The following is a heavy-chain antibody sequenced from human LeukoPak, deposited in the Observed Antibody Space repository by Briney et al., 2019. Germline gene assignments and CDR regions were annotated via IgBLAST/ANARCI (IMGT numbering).Heavy chain of an antibody. J-gene: IGHJ4*02. D-gene: IGHD6-13*01. CDR2: ISGSGGSA. CDR3: AKGYGSSWYCFDY. Sequence: GGSLRLSCAASGFTFSSYAMSWVRQAPGKGLEWVSAISGSGGSAYYADSVKGRFTISRDNSKNTLYLQMNSLRAEDTAVYYCAKGYGSSWYCFDYWGQGTLVTVSS. V-gene: IGHV3-23*01. CDR1: GFTFSSYA.